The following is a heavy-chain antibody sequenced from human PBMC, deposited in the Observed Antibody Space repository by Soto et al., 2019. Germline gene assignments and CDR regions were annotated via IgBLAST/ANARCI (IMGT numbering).Heavy chain of an antibody. V-gene: IGHV3-23*01. CDR2: IRSDGDTT. J-gene: IGHJ4*02. CDR1: GFTFSSNG. Sequence: EVQVLESGGGLVQPGGSLRLSCAASGFTFSSNGMNWVRQAPWKGLEWVSGIRSDGDTTSNADSVKGRFTVSRDTSKNTVYLQMNSLRVEDTAIYYCARGIRVGATPDGANCWGQGTLVTVSS. D-gene: IGHD1-26*01. CDR3: ARGIRVGATPDGANC.